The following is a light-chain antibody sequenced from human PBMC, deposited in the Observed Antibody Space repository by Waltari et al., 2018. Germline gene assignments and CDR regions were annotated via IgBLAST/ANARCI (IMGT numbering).Light chain of an antibody. CDR3: SSYTSSDVV. V-gene: IGLV2-14*03. Sequence: SALSQPPSVSGSPGQSITIPCLGTSSAVADYDFLSWYQQYPGEAPHLLIYDVSHRPSGVSNRFSGSKSGNTASLTISGLQVEDEADYYCSSYTSSDVVFGGGTKVTVI. CDR2: DVS. J-gene: IGLJ2*01. CDR1: SSAVADYDF.